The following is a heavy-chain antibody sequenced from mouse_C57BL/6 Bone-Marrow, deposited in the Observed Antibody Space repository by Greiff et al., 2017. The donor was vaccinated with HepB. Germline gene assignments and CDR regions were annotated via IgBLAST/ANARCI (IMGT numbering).Heavy chain of an antibody. CDR2: IYPRSGNT. V-gene: IGHV1-81*01. CDR1: GYTFTSYG. CDR3: ARMGRDSLRDY. J-gene: IGHJ2*01. D-gene: IGHD3-2*01. Sequence: VQVVESGAELARPGASVKLSCKASGYTFTSYGISWVKQRTGQGLEWIGEIYPRSGNTYYNEKFKGKATLTADKSSSTAYMELRSLTSEDSAVYFCARMGRDSLRDYWGQGTTLTVSS.